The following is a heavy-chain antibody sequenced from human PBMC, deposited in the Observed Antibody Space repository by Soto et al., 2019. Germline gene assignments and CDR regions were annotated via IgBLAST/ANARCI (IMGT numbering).Heavy chain of an antibody. CDR1: GFTFSSYA. Sequence: LRLSCAASGFTFSSYAMSWVRQAPGKGLEWVSAISGSGGSTYYADSVKGRFTVSRDNSKNTLYLQMNSLRAEDTAVYYCAKDRSGRFWFDPWGQGTLVTVSS. J-gene: IGHJ5*02. D-gene: IGHD1-1*01. CDR2: ISGSGGST. V-gene: IGHV3-23*01. CDR3: AKDRSGRFWFDP.